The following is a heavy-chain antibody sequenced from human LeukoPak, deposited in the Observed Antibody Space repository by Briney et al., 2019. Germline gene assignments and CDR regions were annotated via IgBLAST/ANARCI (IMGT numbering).Heavy chain of an antibody. CDR3: AKGGASIAAADYELYYFDY. Sequence: GGSLRLSCAASGITFSRFWMSWVRQAPGKGLQWVANINQDGSEKHYVDSVKGRFTISRDNAENSLYLQMNSLRAEDTAVYYCAKGGASIAAADYELYYFDYWGQGTLVTVSS. CDR1: GITFSRFW. J-gene: IGHJ4*02. D-gene: IGHD6-13*01. V-gene: IGHV3-7*03. CDR2: INQDGSEK.